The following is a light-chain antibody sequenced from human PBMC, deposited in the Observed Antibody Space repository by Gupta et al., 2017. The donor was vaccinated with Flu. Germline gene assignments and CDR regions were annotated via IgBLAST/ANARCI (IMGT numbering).Light chain of an antibody. CDR2: AAS. CDR3: QQSYSTPYS. J-gene: IGKJ2*03. CDR1: QSIINY. Sequence: PSSLAASVGDRVTITCRTSQSIINYLNWYQQKPGKAPKLLIYAASTLQSGVPSRFSGSGSGADFTLTIGSLQPEDFATYYCQQSYSTPYSFGQGTKVEI. V-gene: IGKV1-39*01.